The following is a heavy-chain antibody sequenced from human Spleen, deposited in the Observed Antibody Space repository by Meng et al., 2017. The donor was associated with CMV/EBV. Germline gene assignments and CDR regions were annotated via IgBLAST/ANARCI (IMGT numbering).Heavy chain of an antibody. J-gene: IGHJ4*02. Sequence: SRTCAVYGGSFSGYYWSWIRQPPGKGLEWIGEINHSGSTNYNPSLKSRVTISVDTSKNQFSLKLSSVTAADTAVYYCARGVGALLDYWGQGTLVTVSS. D-gene: IGHD1-26*01. CDR2: INHSGST. V-gene: IGHV4-34*01. CDR3: ARGVGALLDY. CDR1: GGSFSGYY.